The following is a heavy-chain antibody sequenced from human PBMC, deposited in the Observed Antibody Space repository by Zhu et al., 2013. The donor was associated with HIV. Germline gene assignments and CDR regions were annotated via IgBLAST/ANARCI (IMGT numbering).Heavy chain of an antibody. V-gene: IGHV1-69*06. CDR3: ARIKPEVSSGLPHSDAFDI. CDR2: IIPIFGTA. D-gene: IGHD6-19*01. Sequence: QVQLVQSGAEVKKPGSSVKVSCKASGGTFSSYAISWVRQAPGQGLEWMGGIIPIFGTANYAQKFQGRVTITADKSTSTAYMELSSLRSEDTAVYYCARIKPEVSSGLPHSDAFDIWGQGTMVTVSS. CDR1: GGTFSSYA. J-gene: IGHJ3*02.